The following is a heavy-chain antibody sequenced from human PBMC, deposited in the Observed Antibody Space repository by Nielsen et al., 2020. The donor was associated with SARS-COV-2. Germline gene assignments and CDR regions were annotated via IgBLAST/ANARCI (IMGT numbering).Heavy chain of an antibody. CDR1: GFSFSSYA. D-gene: IGHD1-26*01. J-gene: IGHJ4*02. Sequence: GESLKISCAASGFSFSSYAMIWVRQAPGKGLEWVSSIGTTGDKTFYADSVKGRFTISRDNSKNTLYLQLNSLRAEDTAVFYCAKISGSQRHYFDFWGQGALVTVSS. V-gene: IGHV3-23*01. CDR3: AKISGSQRHYFDF. CDR2: IGTTGDKT.